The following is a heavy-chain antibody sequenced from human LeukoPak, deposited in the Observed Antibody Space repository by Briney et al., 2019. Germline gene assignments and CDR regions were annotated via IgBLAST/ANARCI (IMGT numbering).Heavy chain of an antibody. D-gene: IGHD3-10*01. CDR2: ISYDGSNK. CDR3: ARDPTQGGSGSYPSDY. J-gene: IGHJ4*02. V-gene: IGHV3-30-3*01. Sequence: PGGSLRLSCVGSGFTFSSYAVHWVRQAPGKGLEWVAVISYDGSNKHYADSVKGRFTISRDNSKNTLYLEMNSLRAEDTAVYYCARDPTQGGSGSYPSDYWGQGTLVTVSS. CDR1: GFTFSSYA.